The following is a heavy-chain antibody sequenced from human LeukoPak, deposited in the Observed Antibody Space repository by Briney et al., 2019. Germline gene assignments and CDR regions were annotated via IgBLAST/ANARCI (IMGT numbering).Heavy chain of an antibody. J-gene: IGHJ4*02. CDR3: ARHLAAAAGAFDY. CDR1: GGSISSYY. CDR2: IYYSGST. D-gene: IGHD6-13*01. V-gene: IGHV4-59*01. Sequence: SETLSLTCAVSGGSISSYYWSWIRQPPGKGLEWIGYIYYSGSTNYNPSLKSRVTISVDPSKNQFSLKMNSVTTADTAVYYCARHLAAAAGAFDYWGRGTLVTASS.